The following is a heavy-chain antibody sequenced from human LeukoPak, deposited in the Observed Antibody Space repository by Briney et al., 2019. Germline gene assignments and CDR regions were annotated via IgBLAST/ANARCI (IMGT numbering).Heavy chain of an antibody. D-gene: IGHD3-16*01. CDR1: GYTFTSYD. Sequence: EASVKVSCKASGYTFTSYDINWVRQATGQGLEWMGWMNPNSGNTGYAQKFQGRVTMTRNTSISTAYMELSSLRSEDTAVYYCARSDPSWGGEGEWFDPWGQGTLVTVSS. CDR3: ARSDPSWGGEGEWFDP. J-gene: IGHJ5*02. CDR2: MNPNSGNT. V-gene: IGHV1-8*01.